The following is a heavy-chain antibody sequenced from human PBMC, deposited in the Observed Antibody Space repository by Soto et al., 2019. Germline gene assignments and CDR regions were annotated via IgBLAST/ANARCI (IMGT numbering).Heavy chain of an antibody. Sequence: SETLSLTCTFSGFYISSGFSYWSWIRQRPGKGLEWIGYIYYTGSSYYNPSLKSRLTLSLDTSNNQFSLQLRSVTAADTAVYYCARERQLGPSSGRLDFWGLGTLVNVSS. CDR3: ARERQLGPSSGRLDF. CDR2: IYYTGSS. CDR1: GFYISSGFSY. V-gene: IGHV4-31*03. D-gene: IGHD6-6*01. J-gene: IGHJ4*02.